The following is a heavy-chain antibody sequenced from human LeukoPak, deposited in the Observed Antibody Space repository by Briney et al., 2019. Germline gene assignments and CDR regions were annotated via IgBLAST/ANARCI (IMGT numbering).Heavy chain of an antibody. D-gene: IGHD2-21*01. V-gene: IGHV4-59*08. CDR2: IYYSGST. CDR3: ARHLFEKDFDY. Sequence: SETLSLTCTVSGGSISSYYWSWIQQPPGKGLEWIGYIYYSGSTNYNPSLKSRVTISVDTSKNQFSLKLSSVTAADTAVYYCARHLFEKDFDYWGQGTLVTVSS. CDR1: GGSISSYY. J-gene: IGHJ4*02.